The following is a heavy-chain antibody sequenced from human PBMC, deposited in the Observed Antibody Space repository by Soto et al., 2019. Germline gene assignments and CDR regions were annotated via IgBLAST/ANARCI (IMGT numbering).Heavy chain of an antibody. CDR2: ISEDNGQT. CDR3: ASWISGRYSDWFDP. J-gene: IGHJ5*02. D-gene: IGHD1-26*01. CDR1: GYTFTNYD. Sequence: ASVKVSCKASGYTFTNYDINWVRQATGQGLEWMGWISEDNGQTNYEQKIQGRVTMTTDTSTSTAYMELRSLRSDDTAVYYCASWISGRYSDWFDPWGQGTLVTVSS. V-gene: IGHV1-18*01.